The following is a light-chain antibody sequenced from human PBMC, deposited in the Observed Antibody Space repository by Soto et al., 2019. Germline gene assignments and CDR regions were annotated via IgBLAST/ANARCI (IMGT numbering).Light chain of an antibody. CDR3: QQFSNYPHV. V-gene: IGKV3-15*01. J-gene: IGKJ5*01. CDR1: QSVDSN. Sequence: ELVMAQSPATLSVSPGERATLSYRASQSVDSNLVWYQQKPGQSPRLLIFRASTRATGIPARLRGSGYGTDFTLTISSIKTEDFEIYYCQQFSNYPHVFGQGTRLEIK. CDR2: RAS.